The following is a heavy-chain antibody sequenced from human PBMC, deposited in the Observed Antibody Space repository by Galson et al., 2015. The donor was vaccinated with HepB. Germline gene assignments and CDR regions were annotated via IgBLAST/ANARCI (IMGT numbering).Heavy chain of an antibody. J-gene: IGHJ3*02. CDR1: GFTFSSYA. CDR2: ISSNGGST. Sequence: SLRLSCAASGFTFSSYAMHWVRQAPGKGLEYVSAISSNGGSTYYADSVKGRFTISRDNSRNTLYLQMSSLRAEDTAVYYCVKDSRTNWGIREIWGQGTMVTVSS. CDR3: VKDSRTNWGIREI. D-gene: IGHD7-27*01. V-gene: IGHV3-64D*06.